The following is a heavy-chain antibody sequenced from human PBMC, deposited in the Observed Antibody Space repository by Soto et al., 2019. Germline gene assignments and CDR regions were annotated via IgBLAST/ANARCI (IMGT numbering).Heavy chain of an antibody. J-gene: IGHJ6*02. CDR3: ARGITGTTIYYYGMDV. CDR2: IIPIFGTA. CDR1: GGTFSSYA. D-gene: IGHD1-7*01. Sequence: ASVKVSCKASGGTFSSYAISWVRQAPGQGLEWMGGIIPIFGTANYAQKFQGRVTITADEPTSTAYMELSSLRFEDTAVYYCARGITGTTIYYYGMDVWGQGTTVTVSS. V-gene: IGHV1-69*13.